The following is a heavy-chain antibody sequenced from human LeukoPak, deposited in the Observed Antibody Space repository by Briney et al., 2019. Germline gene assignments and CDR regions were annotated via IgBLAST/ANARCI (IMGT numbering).Heavy chain of an antibody. CDR3: AREGAAPGGMDV. CDR1: RGTLNHYT. CDR2: VIPILGIA. V-gene: IGHV1-69*04. J-gene: IGHJ6*02. D-gene: IGHD6-6*01. Sequence: SVTVSSKPSRGTLNHYTISWVPQAPGEGREWRGRVIPILGIANYAQKFQGRVTITADKSTSTAYMELSSLRSEDTAVYYCAREGAAPGGMDVWGQGTTVTVSS.